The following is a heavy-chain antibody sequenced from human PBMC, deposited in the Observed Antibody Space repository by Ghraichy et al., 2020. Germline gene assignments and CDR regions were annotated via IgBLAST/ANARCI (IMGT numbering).Heavy chain of an antibody. Sequence: GESLNISCAASGFTFSSYAMSWVRQAPGKGLEWVSAISGSGGSTYYEDSVKGRFTISRDNSKNTLYLQMNSLRAEDTAVYYCAGESGRLPDAAQNWGQGTLVTVSS. CDR1: GFTFSSYA. J-gene: IGHJ4*02. CDR3: AGESGRLPDAAQN. CDR2: ISGSGGST. D-gene: IGHD1-14*01. V-gene: IGHV3-23*01.